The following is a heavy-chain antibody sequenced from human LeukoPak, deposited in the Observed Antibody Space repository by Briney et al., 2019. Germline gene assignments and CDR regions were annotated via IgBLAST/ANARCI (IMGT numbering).Heavy chain of an antibody. Sequence: GESLKISCAASGFTFSDYYMSWIRQAPGKGLEWVSFISSSSSNANYADSVKGRFTISRDNAKNSLYLQLNSLRAEDTAVYYCARRSVAGTWDFDYWGQGTLVTVSS. CDR1: GFTFSDYY. D-gene: IGHD6-19*01. J-gene: IGHJ4*02. CDR2: ISSSSSNA. V-gene: IGHV3-11*03. CDR3: ARRSVAGTWDFDY.